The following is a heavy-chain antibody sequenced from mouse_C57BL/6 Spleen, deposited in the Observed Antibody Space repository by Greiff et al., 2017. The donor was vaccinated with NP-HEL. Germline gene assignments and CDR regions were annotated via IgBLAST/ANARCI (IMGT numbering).Heavy chain of an antibody. D-gene: IGHD3-1*01. Sequence: QVRLQQPGAELVMPGASVKLSCKASGYTFTSYWMHWVKQRPGQGLEWIGEIDNSDSYTNYNQKFKGKSTLTVDKSSSTAYMQLSSLTSEDAAVYDCARRATAYAMDYWGQGTSATVSS. CDR1: GYTFTSYW. CDR3: ARRATAYAMDY. V-gene: IGHV1-69*01. J-gene: IGHJ4*01. CDR2: IDNSDSYT.